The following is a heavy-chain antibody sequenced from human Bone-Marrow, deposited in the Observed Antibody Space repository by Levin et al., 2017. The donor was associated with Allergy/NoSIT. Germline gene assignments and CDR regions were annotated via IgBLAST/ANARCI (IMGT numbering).Heavy chain of an antibody. Sequence: ASVKVSCEASGYILTGHYMHWVRQAPGQGLEWMGRINPNSAGTNYAQKFQGRVTMTRDTSINTAYMELSRLTSDDTAVYYCVRESPYCTTASCSNRDNYFHYMDVWGKGTTVIVSS. CDR2: INPNSAGT. D-gene: IGHD2-2*01. V-gene: IGHV1-2*06. CDR1: GYILTGHY. J-gene: IGHJ6*03. CDR3: VRESPYCTTASCSNRDNYFHYMDV.